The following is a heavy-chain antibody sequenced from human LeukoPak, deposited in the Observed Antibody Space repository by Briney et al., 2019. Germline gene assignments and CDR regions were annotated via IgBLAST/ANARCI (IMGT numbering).Heavy chain of an antibody. CDR1: GSTFSAYS. V-gene: IGHV3-48*01. Sequence: GGSLRLSCAASGSTFSAYSMSWVRQAPGKGLEWVSYIDSSSSTIYYADSVRGRFTISRDKATNSLYLQMDSLRAADTAVYYCAREGPQYCSGGSCYLFDYWGQGTLVTVSS. D-gene: IGHD2-15*01. CDR3: AREGPQYCSGGSCYLFDY. J-gene: IGHJ4*02. CDR2: IDSSSSTI.